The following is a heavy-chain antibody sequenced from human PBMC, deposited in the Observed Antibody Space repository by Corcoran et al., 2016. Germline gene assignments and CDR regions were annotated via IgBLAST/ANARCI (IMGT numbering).Heavy chain of an antibody. CDR3: TTEPLGYCSSTSCAHYYYGMDV. J-gene: IGHJ6*02. V-gene: IGHV3-15*07. CDR2: IKSKTDGGTT. CDR1: GFTFSNAW. Sequence: EVQLVESGGGLVKPGGSLRLSCAASGFTFSNAWMNWVRQAPGKGLEWVGRIKSKTDGGTTDYAAPVKGRFTISRDDSKNTLYLQMNSLKTEDTAVYYCTTEPLGYCSSTSCAHYYYGMDVWGQGTTVTVSS. D-gene: IGHD2-2*01.